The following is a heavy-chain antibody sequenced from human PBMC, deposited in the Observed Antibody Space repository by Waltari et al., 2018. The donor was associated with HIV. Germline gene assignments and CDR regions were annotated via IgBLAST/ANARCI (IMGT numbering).Heavy chain of an antibody. CDR1: GFNVSRHY. CDR2: IYSGGST. D-gene: IGHD3-10*01. J-gene: IGHJ5*02. CDR3: ARGVDGSGSQDNWFDP. Sequence: EAQLVETGGGLMQPGGSMRLSCAAAGFNVSRHYWSWIRQATGKGLEWVSVIYSGGSTYYADSVKGRFTISRDNSKNTLYLQMNSLRAEDTAVYYCARGVDGSGSQDNWFDPWGQGTLVTVSS. V-gene: IGHV3-53*02.